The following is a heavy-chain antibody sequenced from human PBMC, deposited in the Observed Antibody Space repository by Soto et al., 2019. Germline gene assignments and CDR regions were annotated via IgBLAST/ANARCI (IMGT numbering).Heavy chain of an antibody. CDR1: GGTFSSYT. CDR2: IIPILGIA. Sequence: QVQLVQSGAEVKKPGSSVKVSCKASGGTFSSYTISWVRQAPGQGLEWMGRIIPILGIANYAQKFQGRVSTTAEQSKWTASMGLRRLRSQDTAVYYCASPEGSSGYYLLDYWGQVTLVTVSS. V-gene: IGHV1-69*02. CDR3: ASPEGSSGYYLLDY. D-gene: IGHD3-22*01. J-gene: IGHJ4*02.